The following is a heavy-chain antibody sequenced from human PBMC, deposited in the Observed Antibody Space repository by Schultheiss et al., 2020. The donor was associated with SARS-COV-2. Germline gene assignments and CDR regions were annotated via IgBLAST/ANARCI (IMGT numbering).Heavy chain of an antibody. Sequence: ESLKISCAASGFAVSSFYMIWVRQAPGKGLEWIGEINHSGSTYYNPSLKSRVTISVDTSKNQFSLKLTSATAADTAVYYCASSKRRGAFDIWGQGTMVTVSS. CDR3: ASSKRRGAFDI. V-gene: IGHV4-34*01. CDR1: GFAVSSFY. CDR2: INHSGST. J-gene: IGHJ3*02.